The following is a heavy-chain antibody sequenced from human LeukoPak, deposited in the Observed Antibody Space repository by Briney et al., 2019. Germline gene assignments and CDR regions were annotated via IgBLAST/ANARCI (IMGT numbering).Heavy chain of an antibody. CDR1: RFIFSSYN. CDR3: ARDRGGLGSGWPFDY. J-gene: IGHJ4*02. D-gene: IGHD6-19*01. Sequence: GGSLRLSCAASRFIFSSYNMNWVRQAPGKGLEWVSYISDSSSYTYYADSVKGRFTISRDNAKNSLYLQMNSLRAEDTAVYYCARDRGGLGSGWPFDYWGQGTLVTVSS. V-gene: IGHV3-21*06. CDR2: ISDSSSYT.